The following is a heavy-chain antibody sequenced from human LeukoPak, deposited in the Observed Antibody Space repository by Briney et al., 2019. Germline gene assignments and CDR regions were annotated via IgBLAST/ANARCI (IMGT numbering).Heavy chain of an antibody. CDR2: IYYSGST. D-gene: IGHD5-12*01. V-gene: IGHV4-39*01. CDR1: GGSISSSSYY. J-gene: IGHJ4*02. CDR3: AGQWLTHHAPLYY. Sequence: SETLSLTCTVAGGSISSSSYYWGWIRQPPGKGLEWIGSIYYSGSTYYNPSLKSRVTISVDTSKNQFSPKLSSVTAADTAVYYCAGQWLTHHAPLYYWGQGTLVTVSS.